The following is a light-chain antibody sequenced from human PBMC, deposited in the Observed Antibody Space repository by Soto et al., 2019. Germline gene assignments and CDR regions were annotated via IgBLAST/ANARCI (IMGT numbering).Light chain of an antibody. CDR2: CAS. Sequence: EIVMTQSPATLSLSPGERATLSCRASQSVSSTLAWYQQKPGQAPRLLIYCASTRATGIPARFSGSGSGTEFTLTISSLQAEDFSVYYCQQYSNWPPGTFGQGTKVEIK. J-gene: IGKJ1*01. CDR1: QSVSST. CDR3: QQYSNWPPGT. V-gene: IGKV3-15*01.